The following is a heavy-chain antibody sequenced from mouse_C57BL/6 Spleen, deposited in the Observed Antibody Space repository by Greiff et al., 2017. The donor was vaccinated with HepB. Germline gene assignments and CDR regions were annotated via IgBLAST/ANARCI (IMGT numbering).Heavy chain of an antibody. V-gene: IGHV1-50*01. Sequence: QVHVKQPGAELVKPGASVKLSCKASGYTFTSYWMQWVKQRPGQGLEWIGEIDPSDSYTNYNQKFKGKAPLTVDTSSSTAYMQLSSLTSEDSAVYYCAKTSYSNYEAMDYWGQGTSVTVSS. CDR3: AKTSYSNYEAMDY. J-gene: IGHJ4*01. CDR1: GYTFTSYW. D-gene: IGHD2-5*01. CDR2: IDPSDSYT.